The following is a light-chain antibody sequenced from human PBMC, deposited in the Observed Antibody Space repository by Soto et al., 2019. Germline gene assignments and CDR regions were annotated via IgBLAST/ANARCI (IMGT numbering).Light chain of an antibody. CDR3: QQYADLPLT. J-gene: IGKJ1*01. V-gene: IGKV1-33*01. Sequence: DIQMTQYPSSLSASVGDSVTISCQASQDINNFLNWYQQKPGKPPQLLIYDASTLEKGVPSRFSGAGSGADFSFTISNLQPEDSATYYCQQYADLPLTFGQGTKVDIK. CDR2: DAS. CDR1: QDINNF.